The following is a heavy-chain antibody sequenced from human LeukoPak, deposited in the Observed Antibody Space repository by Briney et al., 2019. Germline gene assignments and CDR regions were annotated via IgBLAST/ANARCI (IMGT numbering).Heavy chain of an antibody. Sequence: GASVKVSCKASGYTFNTYGITWVRQAPGQGLEWMGWINPNSGGTNYAQKFQGRVTMTRDTSISTAYMELSRLRSDDTAVYYCARDGSYPYDYGDFDYWGQGTLVTVSS. CDR1: GYTFNTYG. CDR3: ARDGSYPYDYGDFDY. J-gene: IGHJ4*02. D-gene: IGHD4-17*01. V-gene: IGHV1-2*02. CDR2: INPNSGGT.